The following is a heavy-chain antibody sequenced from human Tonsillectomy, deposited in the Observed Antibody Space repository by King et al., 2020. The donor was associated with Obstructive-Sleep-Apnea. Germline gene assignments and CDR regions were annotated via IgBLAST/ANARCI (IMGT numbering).Heavy chain of an antibody. Sequence: VQLVESGGGLVKPGGSLRLSCAASGFSFNNAWMSWVRQAPGKVLEWCGRIKSKTDGGTTDYAAPVKGRFTISRDDSKTTLYLQMNSLKTEDTAVYYCTTYHCSGNSCPDYWGQGTLVTVSS. V-gene: IGHV3-15*01. CDR2: IKSKTDGGTT. D-gene: IGHD2-15*01. J-gene: IGHJ4*02. CDR1: GFSFNNAW. CDR3: TTYHCSGNSCPDY.